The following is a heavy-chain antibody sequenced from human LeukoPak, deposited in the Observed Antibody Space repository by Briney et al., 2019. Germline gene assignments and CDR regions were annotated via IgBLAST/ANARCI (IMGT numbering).Heavy chain of an antibody. CDR2: INPSGGST. CDR1: GYTFTSYY. D-gene: IGHD3-22*01. V-gene: IGHV1-46*01. CDR3: ARVPSDSSGYLGWWFDP. J-gene: IGHJ5*02. Sequence: ASVKHCCKASGYTFTSYYMHWVRQAPGQGLEWMGIINPSGGSTSYAQTFQGRVTMTRDRSTSTVYMELSSLRAEDTAVYYCARVPSDSSGYLGWWFDPWGQGTLVTVSS.